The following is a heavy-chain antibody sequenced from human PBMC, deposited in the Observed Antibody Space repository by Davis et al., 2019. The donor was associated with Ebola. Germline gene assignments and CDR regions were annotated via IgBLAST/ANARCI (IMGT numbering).Heavy chain of an antibody. CDR1: GFTFSSYE. J-gene: IGHJ5*02. Sequence: GSLRLSCAASGFTFSSYEMNWVRQPPGKGLEWIGEINHSGSTNYNPSLKSRVTISVDTSKNQFSLKLSSVTAADTAVYYCARVMTTVTTGWFDPWGQGTLVTVSS. CDR3: ARVMTTVTTGWFDP. D-gene: IGHD4-11*01. CDR2: INHSGST. V-gene: IGHV4-34*01.